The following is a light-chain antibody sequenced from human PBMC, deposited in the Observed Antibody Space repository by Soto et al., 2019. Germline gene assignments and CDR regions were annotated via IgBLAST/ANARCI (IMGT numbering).Light chain of an antibody. CDR1: SSDVGGYNY. CDR3: SSYAGSINPDV. V-gene: IGLV2-14*01. J-gene: IGLJ1*01. CDR2: EVS. Sequence: QSALTQPASVSGSPGQSITISCTGTSSDVGGYNYVSWYQQHPGKAPKLMIYEVSNRPSGVSNRFSGSKSGNTASLTISGLQAEDEADYYCSSYAGSINPDVFGTGTQLTVL.